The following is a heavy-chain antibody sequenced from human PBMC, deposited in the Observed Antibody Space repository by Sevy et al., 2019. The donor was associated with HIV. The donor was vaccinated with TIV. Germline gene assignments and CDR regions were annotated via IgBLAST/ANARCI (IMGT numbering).Heavy chain of an antibody. CDR2: IITIFPTA. Sequence: ASVKVSCKTSGGNFRTFIITWVRQAPGQGLEWMGGIITIFPTANYAQRFQGRVTITADESTSTAYMEMSNLRSDDTAVYYCARLMSCGGDRYYFDFWGQGTLVTVSS. J-gene: IGHJ4*02. V-gene: IGHV1-69*13. CDR3: ARLMSCGGDRYYFDF. D-gene: IGHD2-21*02. CDR1: GGNFRTFI.